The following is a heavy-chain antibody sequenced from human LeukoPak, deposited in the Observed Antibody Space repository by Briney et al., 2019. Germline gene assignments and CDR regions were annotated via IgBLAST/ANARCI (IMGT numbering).Heavy chain of an antibody. CDR2: INPSGGST. Sequence: ASVKVSCKASGYTFTSYYMHWVRQAPGQGLEWMGIINPSGGSTSYAQKFQGRVTMTRDTSTSTVYMELRSLRTEDTAVYYCAREIEVGFDDWGQGTLVTVSS. D-gene: IGHD2-15*01. CDR3: AREIEVGFDD. CDR1: GYTFTSYY. V-gene: IGHV1-46*01. J-gene: IGHJ4*02.